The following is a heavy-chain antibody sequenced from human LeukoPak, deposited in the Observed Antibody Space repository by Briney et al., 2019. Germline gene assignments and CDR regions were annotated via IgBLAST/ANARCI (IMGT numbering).Heavy chain of an antibody. Sequence: GGSLRLSCGASGFSFRDYAMSWVRQAPGKGLEWVSAISGRNTSTYYADSVKGRFTISRDNSKNTLYLQTYSLRAEDTAVYYCAEDSGPTRNHFYYYMDVWGKGTTVTVSS. D-gene: IGHD5-24*01. CDR2: ISGRNTST. CDR1: GFSFRDYA. CDR3: AEDSGPTRNHFYYYMDV. V-gene: IGHV3-23*01. J-gene: IGHJ6*03.